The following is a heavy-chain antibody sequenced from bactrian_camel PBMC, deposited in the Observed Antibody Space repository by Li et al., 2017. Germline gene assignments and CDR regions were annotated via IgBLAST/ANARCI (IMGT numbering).Heavy chain of an antibody. Sequence: VQLVESGGGSVQAGGSLRLSCAASGYTYRSGCMGWFRQGPGKEREGVASIATGSGTTYAADSVKGRFTISQGGAKNTVHLQVNSLKPEDTAMYYCAAEPTCTMLSAILSFNYRGRGPRSPSP. V-gene: IGHV3S40*01. CDR2: IATGSGTT. CDR1: GYTYRSGC. D-gene: IGHD1*01. J-gene: IGHJ4*01.